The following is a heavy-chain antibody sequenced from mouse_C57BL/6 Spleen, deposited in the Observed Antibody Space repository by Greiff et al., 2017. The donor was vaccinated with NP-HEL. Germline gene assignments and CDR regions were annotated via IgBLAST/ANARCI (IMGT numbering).Heavy chain of an antibody. CDR2: IHPNSGST. V-gene: IGHV1-64*01. CDR3: ARSLYYGSSGWYFDV. Sequence: VQLQQPGAELVKPGASVKLSCKASGYTFTSYWMHWVKQRPGQGLEWIGMIHPNSGSTNYNEKFKSKATLTVDKSSSTAYMQLSSLTSEDSAVYYCARSLYYGSSGWYFDVWGTGTTVTVSS. CDR1: GYTFTSYW. D-gene: IGHD1-1*01. J-gene: IGHJ1*03.